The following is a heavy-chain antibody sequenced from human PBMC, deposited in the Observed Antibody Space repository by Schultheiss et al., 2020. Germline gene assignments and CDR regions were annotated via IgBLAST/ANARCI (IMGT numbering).Heavy chain of an antibody. CDR1: GGSISSSSYY. D-gene: IGHD6-13*01. CDR2: IYYNGNT. J-gene: IGHJ4*02. Sequence: SETLSLTCTVSGGSISSSSYYWDWIRQSPGKGLEWIGSIYYNGNTYYNPSLKSRVTISVDTSKSQFSLKLSSVTAADTAVYYCARSSPNHSHFDYWGQGTLVTV. CDR3: ARSSPNHSHFDY. V-gene: IGHV4-39*01.